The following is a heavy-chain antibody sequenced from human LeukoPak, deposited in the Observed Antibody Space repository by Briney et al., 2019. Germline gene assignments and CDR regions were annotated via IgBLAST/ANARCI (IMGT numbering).Heavy chain of an antibody. CDR1: GFTFSSYA. V-gene: IGHV3-23*01. CDR3: AKGHIVVVTAGWFDP. J-gene: IGHJ5*02. Sequence: QSGGSLRLSCAASGFTFSSYAMSWVRQAPGKGLEWVSGISGSGGSTYYADSVKGRFTISRDNSKNTLSLQMNSLRAEDTAVYYCAKGHIVVVTAGWFDPWGQGTLVTVSS. D-gene: IGHD2-21*02. CDR2: ISGSGGST.